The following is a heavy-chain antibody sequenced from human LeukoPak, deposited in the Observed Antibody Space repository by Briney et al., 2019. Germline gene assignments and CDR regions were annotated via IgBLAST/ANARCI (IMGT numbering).Heavy chain of an antibody. J-gene: IGHJ5*02. V-gene: IGHV3-74*01. Sequence: TGGSLRLSCAASGFTFSSYWMHWVRQAPGKGLVWVSRINSDGSSTSYADSVKGRFTISRDNAKNTPYLQMNSLRAEDTAVYYCAREYPAELRYFDWSFNWFDPWGQGTLVTVSS. CDR2: INSDGSST. CDR1: GFTFSSYW. CDR3: AREYPAELRYFDWSFNWFDP. D-gene: IGHD3-9*01.